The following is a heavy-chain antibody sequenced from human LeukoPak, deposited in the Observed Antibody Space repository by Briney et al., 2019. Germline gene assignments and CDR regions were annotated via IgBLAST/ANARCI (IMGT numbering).Heavy chain of an antibody. D-gene: IGHD7-27*01. CDR2: FSYSGST. V-gene: IGHV4-59*01. J-gene: IGHJ4*02. CDR3: ARDGPGDVGFDY. Sequence: SETLSLTCTVSRGSISNYYWGWIRQPPGKGLEWIGFFSYSGSTNYNPSLKSRVTISVDASKNQFSLKLTSVTAADTAVYYCARDGPGDVGFDYWGQGTLVTVSS. CDR1: RGSISNYY.